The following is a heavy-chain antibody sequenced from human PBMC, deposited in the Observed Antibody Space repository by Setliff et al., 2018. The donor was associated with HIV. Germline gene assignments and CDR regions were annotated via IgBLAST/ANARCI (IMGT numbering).Heavy chain of an antibody. D-gene: IGHD3-10*01. CDR1: GFTFSSYS. CDR3: ARPGRSNYWDSFDY. CDR2: ITSNSIDI. Sequence: GGSLRLSCAASGFTFSSYSMNWVRQAPGKGPEWVSCITSNSIDIYYVDSVKGRFTISRDNAKKSLDLQMNSLRVDDTAVYYCARPGRSNYWDSFDYWGQGILVTVSS. V-gene: IGHV3-21*01. J-gene: IGHJ4*02.